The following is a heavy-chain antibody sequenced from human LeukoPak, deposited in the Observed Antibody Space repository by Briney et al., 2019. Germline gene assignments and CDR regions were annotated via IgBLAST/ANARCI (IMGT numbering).Heavy chain of an antibody. Sequence: SVKVSCKASGGTFSSYAISWVRQAPGQGLEWMGRIIPILRIANYAQKFQGRVTITADKSTSTAYMELSSLRSEDTAVYYCARGVHGYCSSTSCYGSSGDYWGQGTLVTVSS. CDR1: GGTFSSYA. V-gene: IGHV1-69*04. CDR3: ARGVHGYCSSTSCYGSSGDY. D-gene: IGHD2-2*03. J-gene: IGHJ4*02. CDR2: IIPILRIA.